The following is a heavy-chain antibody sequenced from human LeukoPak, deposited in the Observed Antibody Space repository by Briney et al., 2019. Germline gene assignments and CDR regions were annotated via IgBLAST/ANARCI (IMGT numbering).Heavy chain of an antibody. D-gene: IGHD6-13*01. CDR1: GGSFSGYY. V-gene: IGHV4-34*01. CDR2: INHSGST. CDR3: ARGGYSSSADV. Sequence: SETLSLTCAVYGGSFSGYYWSWIRQPPGKGLEWIGEINHSGSTNYNPSLKSRVTISVDTSKNQFSLKLSSVTAADTAVHYCARGGYSSSADVWGQGTTVTVSS. J-gene: IGHJ6*02.